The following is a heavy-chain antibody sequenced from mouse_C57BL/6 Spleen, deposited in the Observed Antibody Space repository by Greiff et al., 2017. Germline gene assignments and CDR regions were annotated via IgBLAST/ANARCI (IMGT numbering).Heavy chain of an antibody. Sequence: EVKLLESGAELVRPGASVKLSCTASGFNIKDYYMHWVKQRPEQGLEWIGRIDPEDGDTEYAPKFQGKATMTADTSSNTAYLQLSILTSEDTAVYYCTTLSASGAWFAYWGQGTLFTVSA. J-gene: IGHJ3*01. CDR3: TTLSASGAWFAY. D-gene: IGHD1-2*01. V-gene: IGHV14-1*01. CDR2: IDPEDGDT. CDR1: GFNIKDYY.